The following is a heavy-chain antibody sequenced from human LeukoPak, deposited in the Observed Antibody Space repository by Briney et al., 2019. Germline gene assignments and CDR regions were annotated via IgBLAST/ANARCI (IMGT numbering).Heavy chain of an antibody. CDR2: IYTSGST. D-gene: IGHD3-22*01. Sequence: SQTLSLTCTVSGFSISSGSYYWSWIRQPAGKGLEWIVRIYTSGSTNYNPSLKSRITISVDTSKNQFSLKLSSVTAADTAVYYCARTSDYYDSSGYFGNYFDYWGQGTLVTVSS. CDR3: ARTSDYYDSSGYFGNYFDY. CDR1: GFSISSGSYY. V-gene: IGHV4-61*02. J-gene: IGHJ4*02.